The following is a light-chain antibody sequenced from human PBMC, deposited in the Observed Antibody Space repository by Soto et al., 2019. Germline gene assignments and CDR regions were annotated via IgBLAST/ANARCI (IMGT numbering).Light chain of an antibody. CDR3: QQNLGVHT. CDR1: QNVRGY. V-gene: IGKV3-11*01. CDR2: DAS. Sequence: EILLKQSPVTLSLSPGEIATLSCRASQNVRGYLAWYQQKPGQAPRLPIYDASNRATGIPARFSGSGSGTDFTLTISSLEPEDSAVYYCQQNLGVHTFGQGTKVDIK. J-gene: IGKJ1*01.